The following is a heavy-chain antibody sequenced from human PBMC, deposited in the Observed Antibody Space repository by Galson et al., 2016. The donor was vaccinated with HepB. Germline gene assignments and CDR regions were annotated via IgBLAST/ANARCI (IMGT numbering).Heavy chain of an antibody. Sequence: SLRLSCAVSGFTLSSYSMNWVRQAPGKGLEWVSSIASNSRYINYADSVKGRFTMSRDNAKNSLYQQMNSLRAEDTAVYYCARERNYYDSSGYYYDYFDYWGQGTLVTVSS. J-gene: IGHJ4*02. CDR1: GFTLSSYS. CDR2: IASNSRYI. V-gene: IGHV3-21*01. CDR3: ARERNYYDSSGYYYDYFDY. D-gene: IGHD3-22*01.